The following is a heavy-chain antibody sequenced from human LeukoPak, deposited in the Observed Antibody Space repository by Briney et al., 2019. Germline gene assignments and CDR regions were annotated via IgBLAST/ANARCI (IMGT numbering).Heavy chain of an antibody. CDR1: GGSISSSSYY. CDR2: IYYSGST. CDR3: VRLNGGSSWYLDWFDP. D-gene: IGHD6-13*01. V-gene: IGHV4-39*01. Sequence: SETLSLTCTVSGGSISSSSYYWGWIRQPPGKGLEWIGSIYYSGSTYYNPSLKSRVTISVDTSKNQFPLKLSSVTAADTAVYYCVRLNGGSSWYLDWFDPWGQGTLVTVSS. J-gene: IGHJ5*02.